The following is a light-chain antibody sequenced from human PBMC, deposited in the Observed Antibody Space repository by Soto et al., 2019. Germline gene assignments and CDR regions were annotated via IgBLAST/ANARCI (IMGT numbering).Light chain of an antibody. Sequence: EIVLTQSPGTQSLSPGERATLSCRASQSVTSSHLAWYQQKPGQAPRLLIYDASNRATGIPARFSGSGSGTDFTLTISRLEPEDFAVYCCQQFDDWLFRFGGGTKVDIK. CDR3: QQFDDWLFR. V-gene: IGKV3-20*01. CDR1: QSVTSSH. CDR2: DAS. J-gene: IGKJ4*02.